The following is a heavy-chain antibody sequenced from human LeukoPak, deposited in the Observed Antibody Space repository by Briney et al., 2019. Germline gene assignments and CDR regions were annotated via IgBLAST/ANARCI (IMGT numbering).Heavy chain of an antibody. CDR2: IYHSGST. CDR1: GYSISSGYY. CDR3: ARVGWNGDYPDY. D-gene: IGHD1-1*01. Sequence: PSETLSLTCTVSGYSISSGYYWGWIRQPPGKGLEWIGSIYHSGSTYYNPSLKSRVTISVDTSKNQFSLKLSSVTAADTAVYYCARVGWNGDYPDYWGQGTQVTVSS. J-gene: IGHJ4*02. V-gene: IGHV4-38-2*02.